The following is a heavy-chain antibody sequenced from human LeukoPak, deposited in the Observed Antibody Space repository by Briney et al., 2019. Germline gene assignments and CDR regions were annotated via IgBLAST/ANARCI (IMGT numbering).Heavy chain of an antibody. J-gene: IGHJ5*02. CDR1: GGSISSGNYY. D-gene: IGHD3-22*01. V-gene: IGHV4-61*02. CDR2: IHTSGNT. Sequence: PSETLSLTCTVSGGSISSGNYYWSWIRQPAGKGLEWIGRIHTSGNTDYSPSLKSRVTISVDTSKNQFSLNLNSVTAADTAVYYCARLLGVTGWFDPWGQGTLVTVSS. CDR3: ARLLGVTGWFDP.